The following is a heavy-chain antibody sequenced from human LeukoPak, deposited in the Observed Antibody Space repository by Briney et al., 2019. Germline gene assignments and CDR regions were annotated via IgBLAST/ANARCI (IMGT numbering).Heavy chain of an antibody. Sequence: GGTLRLSCAASGFTFSTYWMSRLRQAPGKGLEWVANIKQDGSEKYYADSVKGRFTISRDNSKNTLYLQMNSLRAEDTAVYYCAKDSSGIAAAAFDYWGQGTLVTVSS. CDR3: AKDSSGIAAAAFDY. D-gene: IGHD6-13*01. CDR1: GFTFSTYW. V-gene: IGHV3-7*01. CDR2: IKQDGSEK. J-gene: IGHJ4*02.